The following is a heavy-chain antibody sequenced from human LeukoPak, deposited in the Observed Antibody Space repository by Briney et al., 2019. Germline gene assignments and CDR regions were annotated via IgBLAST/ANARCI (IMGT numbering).Heavy chain of an antibody. J-gene: IGHJ3*02. D-gene: IGHD5-24*01. V-gene: IGHV4-39*01. CDR2: IYYSGST. Sequence: SETLSLTCTVSGGSISSSSYYWGWIRQPPGKGLEWIGSIYYSGSTYYNPSLKSRVTISVDTSKNQFSLKLSSVTAADTAVYYCARVGDGYNRAFDIWGQGTMVTVSS. CDR1: GGSISSSSYY. CDR3: ARVGDGYNRAFDI.